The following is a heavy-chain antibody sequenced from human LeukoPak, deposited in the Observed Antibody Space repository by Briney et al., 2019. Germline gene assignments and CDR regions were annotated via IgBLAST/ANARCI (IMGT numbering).Heavy chain of an antibody. CDR2: IIPIFGTA. J-gene: IGHJ4*02. CDR1: GGTFSSYA. V-gene: IGHV1-69*05. D-gene: IGHD3-10*01. CDR3: ASVTMVRGVILYFDY. Sequence: SVKVSCKASGGTFSSYAISWVRQAPGQGREWMGGIIPIFGTANYAQKFQGRVTITTDESTSTAYMELSSLRPEDTAVYYCASVTMVRGVILYFDYWGQGTLVTVSS.